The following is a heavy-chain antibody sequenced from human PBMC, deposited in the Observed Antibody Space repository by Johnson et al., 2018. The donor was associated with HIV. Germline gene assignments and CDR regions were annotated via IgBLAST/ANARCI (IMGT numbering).Heavy chain of an antibody. CDR3: AKDSDTYYYGSGDAFDV. J-gene: IGHJ3*01. Sequence: VQLVESGGNVIRPGGSLRLSCAASGFTFDDYGMSWVRQAPGKGLEWVSLISWDGGSSYYADSVQGRFTISRDNSKKPLYLQMNSLRAEDTALYYCAKDSDTYYYGSGDAFDVWG. D-gene: IGHD3-10*01. CDR1: GFTFDDYG. CDR2: ISWDGGSS. V-gene: IGHV3-43D*03.